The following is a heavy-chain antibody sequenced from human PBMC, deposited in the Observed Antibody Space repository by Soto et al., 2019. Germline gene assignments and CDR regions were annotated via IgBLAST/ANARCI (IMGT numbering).Heavy chain of an antibody. J-gene: IGHJ4*02. CDR3: ARTMVGYCGGDCYSYDY. D-gene: IGHD2-21*02. CDR2: IYHSGST. Sequence: SETLSLTCAVSGGSISSSNWWSWVRQPPGKGLEWIGEIYHSGSTNYNPSLKSRVTISVDKSKNQFSLKLSSVTAADTAVYYCARTMVGYCGGDCYSYDYWGQGTLVTVSS. V-gene: IGHV4-4*02. CDR1: GGSISSSNW.